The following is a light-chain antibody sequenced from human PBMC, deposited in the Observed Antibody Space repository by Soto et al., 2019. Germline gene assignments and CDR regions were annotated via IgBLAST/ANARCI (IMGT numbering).Light chain of an antibody. CDR3: QQYDNLPLT. V-gene: IGKV1-33*01. CDR2: DAS. Sequence: DIQMTQSPSSLSASVVDRVTITCQASQDIKNYLNWYQQKSGKYPKLLIYDASDLETGVPSRFSGSGSGTDFTFTINSLQPEDIATYYCQQYDNLPLTVGEGTKVDNK. J-gene: IGKJ4*01. CDR1: QDIKNY.